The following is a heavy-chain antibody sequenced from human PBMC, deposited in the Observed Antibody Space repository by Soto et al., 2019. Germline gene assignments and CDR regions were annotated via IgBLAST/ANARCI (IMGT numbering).Heavy chain of an antibody. D-gene: IGHD4-17*01. CDR1: GASMTSYH. CDR3: ARAGQTVSFFDF. V-gene: IGHV4-59*01. CDR2: VYYHGAT. J-gene: IGHJ5*01. Sequence: QVQLQVSGPGLLRPSETLSLTCRVSGASMTSYHWTWIRQSPGKGLEWIGNVYYHGATTYNPSLRSRVAISIDTSEKQFSLKLNSLTAADSATYFCARAGQTVSFFDFWAQGALVAISS.